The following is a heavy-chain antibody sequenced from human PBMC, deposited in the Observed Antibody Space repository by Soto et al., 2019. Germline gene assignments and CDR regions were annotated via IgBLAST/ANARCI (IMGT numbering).Heavy chain of an antibody. Sequence: GAPVKVSCKASGYTFTSYGISWLRQAPGQGLEWLGWISAYDDNTKYAQTLQGRVSMSTDTSTNTAYMELRSLRSDDTAVYYCARDRVSNDYGDDFDYWGQGTLVTVSS. CDR2: ISAYDDNT. J-gene: IGHJ4*02. CDR1: GYTFTSYG. D-gene: IGHD4-17*01. CDR3: ARDRVSNDYGDDFDY. V-gene: IGHV1-18*01.